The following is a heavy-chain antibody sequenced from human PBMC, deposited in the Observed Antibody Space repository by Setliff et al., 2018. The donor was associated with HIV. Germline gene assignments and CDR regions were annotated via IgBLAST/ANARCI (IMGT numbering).Heavy chain of an antibody. V-gene: IGHV1-8*01. J-gene: IGHJ4*02. CDR3: ARGVGAAGDY. CDR1: GYTFTSKH. Sequence: ASVKVSCKASGYTFTSKHINWVRQATGQGLEWLGWMDPNSAATGYAQKFQGRVTLTRDTSINTAYMELSSLTSDDTAVYYCARGVGAAGDYWGQGTQVTVSS. CDR2: MDPNSAAT. D-gene: IGHD1-26*01.